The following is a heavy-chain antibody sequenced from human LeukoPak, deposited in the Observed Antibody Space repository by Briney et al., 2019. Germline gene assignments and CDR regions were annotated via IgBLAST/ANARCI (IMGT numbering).Heavy chain of an antibody. Sequence: SETLSLTCAVYGGSFSGYYWSWIHQPPGKGLEWIGEINHSGSTNYNPSLKSRVTISVDTSKNQFSLKLSSVTAADTAVYYCARGGAILRFLEWLPHQAFDYWGQGTLVTVSS. D-gene: IGHD3-3*01. CDR3: ARGGAILRFLEWLPHQAFDY. CDR2: INHSGST. CDR1: GGSFSGYY. V-gene: IGHV4-34*01. J-gene: IGHJ4*02.